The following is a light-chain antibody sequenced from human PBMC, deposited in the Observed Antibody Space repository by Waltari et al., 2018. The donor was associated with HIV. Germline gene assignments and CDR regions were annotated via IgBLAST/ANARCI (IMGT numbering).Light chain of an antibody. J-gene: IGLJ2*01. CDR1: TSNIGSHA. CDR2: TND. CDR3: ATWDDSLNGPV. V-gene: IGLV1-44*01. Sequence: QSVLSQAPSASGTPGQSVAISCSGRTSNIGSHAVNWYQQLPGTAAKLLIHTNDQRPSGVPDRFSGSKSGTSASLAISGLQSADESDYYCATWDDSLNGPVFGGGTKLTVL.